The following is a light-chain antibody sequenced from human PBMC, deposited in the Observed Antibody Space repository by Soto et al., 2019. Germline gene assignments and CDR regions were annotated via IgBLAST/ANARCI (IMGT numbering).Light chain of an antibody. CDR2: GAS. J-gene: IGKJ1*01. CDR3: QQYDISPWT. CDR1: QSVSSSY. Sequence: ETVLTQSPGTLSLSPGEGATLSCRASQSVSSSYLAWYQQKPGQAPRLLIYGASSRATGIPERFSGSGSGTDFTLTIIRLEPEDFAVYYCQQYDISPWTFGQGTKVDIK. V-gene: IGKV3-20*01.